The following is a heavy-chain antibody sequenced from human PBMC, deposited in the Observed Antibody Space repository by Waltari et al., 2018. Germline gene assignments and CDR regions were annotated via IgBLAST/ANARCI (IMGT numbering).Heavy chain of an antibody. CDR1: GYSFTSYW. Sequence: EVQLVQSGAEVKKPGESLKISCKGSGYSFTSYWIGWVRQMPGKGLEWMGILYPGDSETRYSPSFQGQVTISADKSISTAYLQWSSLKASDTAMYYCASPGAARPPYYGMDVWGQGTTVTVSS. V-gene: IGHV5-51*01. CDR3: ASPGAARPPYYGMDV. D-gene: IGHD6-6*01. CDR2: LYPGDSET. J-gene: IGHJ6*02.